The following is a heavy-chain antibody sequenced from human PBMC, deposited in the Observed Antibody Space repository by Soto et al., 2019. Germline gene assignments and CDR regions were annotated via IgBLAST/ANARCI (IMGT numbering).Heavy chain of an antibody. CDR1: GNTFTNFG. CDR3: ARVIPGAEAWFEP. V-gene: IGHV1-18*01. Sequence: ASVKVSCKASGNTFTNFGVTWVRQAPGQGLEWMGWISAYTDDPNYAQKFQGRVTMTIDTSTSTAYLDLRSPTSDDTAVYYCARVIPGAEAWFEPWGQGTLVTVSS. J-gene: IGHJ5*02. D-gene: IGHD2-2*01. CDR2: ISAYTDDP.